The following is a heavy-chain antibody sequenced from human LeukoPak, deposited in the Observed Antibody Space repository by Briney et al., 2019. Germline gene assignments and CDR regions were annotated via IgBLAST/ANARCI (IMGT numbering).Heavy chain of an antibody. Sequence: PGGSLRLSCAASGFTFSSYAMSWVRQAPGKGLEWVSAISGSGGSTYYADSVKGRFTISRDNSKNTLYLQMNSLRAEDTAVYYCAKPGYGSGSYPPYGMDVWGQGTTVTVSS. V-gene: IGHV3-23*01. CDR3: AKPGYGSGSYPPYGMDV. CDR1: GFTFSSYA. CDR2: ISGSGGST. J-gene: IGHJ6*02. D-gene: IGHD3-10*01.